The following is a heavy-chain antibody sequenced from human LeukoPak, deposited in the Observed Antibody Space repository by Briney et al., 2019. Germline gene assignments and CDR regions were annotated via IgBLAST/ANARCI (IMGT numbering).Heavy chain of an antibody. CDR2: IWYDGSNK. D-gene: IGHD2-15*01. J-gene: IGHJ5*02. CDR3: AKKGKGYCSGGSCYSPDP. V-gene: IGHV3-33*06. CDR1: GFTFSSFG. Sequence: GRSLRLSCAASGFTFSSFGMNWVRQAPGKGLEWVASIWYDGSNKYYADSVKGRFTISRDNSKNTLYLQMNSLRAEDTAVYYCAKKGKGYCSGGSCYSPDPWGQGTLVTVSS.